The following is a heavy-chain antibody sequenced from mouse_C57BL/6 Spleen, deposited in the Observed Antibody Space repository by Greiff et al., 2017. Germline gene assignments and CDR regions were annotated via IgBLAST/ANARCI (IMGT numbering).Heavy chain of an antibody. D-gene: IGHD2-4*01. V-gene: IGHV14-4*01. CDR3: TTNYDERGY. CDR2: IDPENGDT. J-gene: IGHJ2*01. CDR1: GFNIKDDY. Sequence: EVKLLESGAELVRPGASVKLSCTASGFNIKDDYMHWVKQRPEQGLEWIGWIDPENGDTEYASKFQGKATITADTSSNTAYLQLSSLTSEDTAVYYCTTNYDERGYWGQGTTLTVSS.